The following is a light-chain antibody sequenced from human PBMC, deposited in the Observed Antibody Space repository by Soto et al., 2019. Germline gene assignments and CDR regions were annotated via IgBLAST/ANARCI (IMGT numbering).Light chain of an antibody. J-gene: IGKJ2*01. CDR3: QQYNNWPPYT. V-gene: IGKV3-15*01. CDR2: GAS. CDR1: QSVSSN. Sequence: EIVMTQSPATLSVSPGERATLSCRASQSVSSNLDWYQQKPGQAPRLLIYGASTRATGIPARFSGSGSGTEFTLTISSRQSEDFAVYYCQQYNNWPPYTLGQGTKLEIK.